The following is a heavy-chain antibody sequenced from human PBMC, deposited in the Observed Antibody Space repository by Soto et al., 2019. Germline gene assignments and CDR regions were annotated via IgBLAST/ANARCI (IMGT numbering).Heavy chain of an antibody. Sequence: GGSLRLSCTASGFTFGDYAMSWFRQAPGKGLEWVGFIRSKAYGGTTEYAASVKGRFTISRDDSKSIAYLQMNSLKTEDTAVYYCTRDDHRPVLFLRDYYYYGMDVWGQGTTVTVYS. CDR1: GFTFGDYA. V-gene: IGHV3-49*03. J-gene: IGHJ6*02. CDR2: IRSKAYGGTT. CDR3: TRDDHRPVLFLRDYYYYGMDV.